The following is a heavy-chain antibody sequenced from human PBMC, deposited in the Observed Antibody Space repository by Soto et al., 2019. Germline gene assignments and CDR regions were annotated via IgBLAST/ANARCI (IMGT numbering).Heavy chain of an antibody. V-gene: IGHV1-18*01. CDR3: AREYCDSSSCDDPDY. D-gene: IGHD2-2*01. Sequence: QVQLVQSGAEVKKPGASVKVSCKASGYTFTGFGISWVRQAPGQGLEWMGWISAYNDNTKYAQKLQGRVTMTTETSTSTAYMELRSLRSDDTAVYYCAREYCDSSSCDDPDYWGQGTLVTVSP. J-gene: IGHJ4*02. CDR2: ISAYNDNT. CDR1: GYTFTGFG.